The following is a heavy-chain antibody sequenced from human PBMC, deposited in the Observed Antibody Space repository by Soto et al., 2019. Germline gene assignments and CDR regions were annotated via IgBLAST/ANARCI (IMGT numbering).Heavy chain of an antibody. CDR3: AVFSPDIVLLPAHAFDI. J-gene: IGHJ3*02. CDR2: IYYSGST. Sequence: SETLSLTCIVSGGSISNYYWSWIRQPPGKGLEWIGYIYYSGSTNYNPSLTSRVTISVDTSKNQFSLKLSSVTAADTAVYYCAVFSPDIVLLPAHAFDIWGQRTMVTVSS. CDR1: GGSISNYY. D-gene: IGHD2-2*01. V-gene: IGHV4-59*08.